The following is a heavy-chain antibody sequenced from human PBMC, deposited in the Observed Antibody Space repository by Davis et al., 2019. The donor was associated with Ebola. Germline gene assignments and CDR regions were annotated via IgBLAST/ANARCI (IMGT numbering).Heavy chain of an antibody. CDR2: IHSGGST. Sequence: GESLKISCAASGFTVSSNNMGWVRQAPGKGLEWVSVIHSGGSTYYADSVKGRFTISRDDSQSTAYLQMNSLKTDDTAVYYCNSWGDYGPDGFDIWGQGTVVTVSS. J-gene: IGHJ3*02. CDR1: GFTVSSNN. CDR3: NSWGDYGPDGFDI. V-gene: IGHV3-53*01. D-gene: IGHD4/OR15-4a*01.